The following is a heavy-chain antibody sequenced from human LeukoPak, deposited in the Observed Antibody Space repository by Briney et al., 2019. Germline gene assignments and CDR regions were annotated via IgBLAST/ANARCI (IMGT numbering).Heavy chain of an antibody. CDR3: VQSSVRDDSSGYYFDY. CDR2: IIPIFGTA. J-gene: IGHJ4*02. Sequence: SVKVSCKASGGTFSSYAISWVRQAPGQGLEWMGGIIPIFGTANYARKFQGRVTITTDESTSTAYMELSSLRSEDTAVYYCVQSSVRDDSSGYYFDYWGQGTLVTVSS. D-gene: IGHD3-22*01. V-gene: IGHV1-69*05. CDR1: GGTFSSYA.